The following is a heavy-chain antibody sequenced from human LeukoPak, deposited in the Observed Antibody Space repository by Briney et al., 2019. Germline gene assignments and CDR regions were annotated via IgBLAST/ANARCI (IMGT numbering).Heavy chain of an antibody. Sequence: PGGSLRLSCAASGFTFSSYVMSWVRQAPGEGLEWVSVISDSGVSTYYATSVKGRCTISRDHPKNTLYLQMNSLRAEDTAVYYCAKGVIPAGMPGFPDWFDPWGQGTLVTVSS. CDR3: AKGVIPAGMPGFPDWFDP. D-gene: IGHD2-2*01. V-gene: IGHV3-23*01. CDR1: GFTFSSYV. J-gene: IGHJ5*02. CDR2: ISDSGVST.